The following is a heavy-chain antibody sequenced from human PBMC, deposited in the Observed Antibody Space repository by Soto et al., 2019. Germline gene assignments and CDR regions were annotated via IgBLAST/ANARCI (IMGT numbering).Heavy chain of an antibody. V-gene: IGHV1-3*01. CDR2: VNAGIGNT. Sequence: GSVKVSRQGSWYTLTCYSIHLVRPAPRQKVEGVGWVNAGIGNTKYSQNFQGRVTITRDTSASTAYMELSSLRSEDTAVYYCARVYYYGMDVWGQGTTVTVSS. CDR3: ARVYYYGMDV. J-gene: IGHJ6*02. CDR1: WYTLTCYS.